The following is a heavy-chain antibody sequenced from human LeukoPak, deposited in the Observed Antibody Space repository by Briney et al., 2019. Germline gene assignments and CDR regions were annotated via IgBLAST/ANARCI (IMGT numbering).Heavy chain of an antibody. Sequence: GGSLRLSCAASAFTFSSYAMHWVRQAPGKGLEYVSAISSNGGSTYYANSVKGRFTISRDNSKNTLYLQMGSLRAEDMAVYYCARDSLNSSSWYSSFDYWGQGTLVTVSS. CDR2: ISSNGGST. CDR1: AFTFSSYA. D-gene: IGHD6-13*01. V-gene: IGHV3-64*01. J-gene: IGHJ4*02. CDR3: ARDSLNSSSWYSSFDY.